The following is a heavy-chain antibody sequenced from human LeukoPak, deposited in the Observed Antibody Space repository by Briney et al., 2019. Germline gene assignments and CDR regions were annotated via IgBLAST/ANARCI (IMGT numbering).Heavy chain of an antibody. J-gene: IGHJ4*02. CDR1: GGSIFSHY. Sequence: PSETLSLTCTVSGGSIFSHYWNWIRQPPGKGLEWIGYISDSGSTNYNPSLNSRVTILIDTSSNQFSLKLTSVTAADTAVYYCARVTYYYDGSGYRGFDNWGQGTPVTVSS. V-gene: IGHV4-59*11. D-gene: IGHD3-22*01. CDR3: ARVTYYYDGSGYRGFDN. CDR2: ISDSGST.